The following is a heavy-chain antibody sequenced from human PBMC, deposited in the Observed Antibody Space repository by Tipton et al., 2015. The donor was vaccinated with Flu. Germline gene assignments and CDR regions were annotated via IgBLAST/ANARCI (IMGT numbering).Heavy chain of an antibody. CDR3: ARPRLESSSWPIDF. CDR2: INPDDSDT. CDR1: GYSFTSYW. J-gene: IGHJ4*01. Sequence: QLVQSGAEVKKAGGPLKISCKGSGYSFTSYWIGWVRQMPGKGLEWMGTINPDDSDTRYSPSFHGRVTISVDKSIRTAYLQWSSLKASDTAIYYCARPRLESSSWPIDFWGRGTLVTVSS. D-gene: IGHD6-13*01. V-gene: IGHV5-51*01.